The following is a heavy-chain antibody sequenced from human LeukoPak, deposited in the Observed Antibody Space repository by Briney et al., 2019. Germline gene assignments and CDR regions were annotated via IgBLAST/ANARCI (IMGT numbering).Heavy chain of an antibody. D-gene: IGHD5-18*01. CDR1: GFNFSTYS. CDR2: ISVRGGDI. CDR3: ARDKGRGYSYGWDY. J-gene: IGHJ4*02. Sequence: PGGSLRLSCAASGFNFSTYSMTWVRQAPGKGLEWVSYISVRGGDIYYADSVKGRFTVSRDNAKNSLYLQMHTLRDEDTAVYYCARDKGRGYSYGWDYWGQGTLVTVSS. V-gene: IGHV3-48*02.